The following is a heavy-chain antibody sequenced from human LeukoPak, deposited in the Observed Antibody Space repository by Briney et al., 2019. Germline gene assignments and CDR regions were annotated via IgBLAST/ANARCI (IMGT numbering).Heavy chain of an antibody. CDR2: ISSSSSTI. CDR3: AALYCSSTSCYKYYFDY. D-gene: IGHD2-2*02. V-gene: IGHV3-48*01. J-gene: IGHJ4*01. CDR1: GFTFSSYS. Sequence: QPGGSLRLSCAASGFTFSSYSMNWVRQAPGKGLEWVSYISSSSSTIYYADSVKGRFTISRDNAKNSLYLQMNSLRAEDTAVYYCAALYCSSTSCYKYYFDYLGQGTLVTVSS.